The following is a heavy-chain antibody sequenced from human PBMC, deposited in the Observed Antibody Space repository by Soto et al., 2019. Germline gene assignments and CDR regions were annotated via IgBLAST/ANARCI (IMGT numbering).Heavy chain of an antibody. CDR2: INHSGST. J-gene: IGHJ5*02. D-gene: IGHD2-2*01. CDR3: ARVVVPAATGDP. Sequence: SETLSLTCAVYGGSFSGYYWSWIRQPPGKGLEWIGEINHSGSTNYNPSLKSRVTISVDTSKNQFSLKLSSVTAADTAVYYCARVVVPAATGDPWGQGTLVTVSS. V-gene: IGHV4-34*01. CDR1: GGSFSGYY.